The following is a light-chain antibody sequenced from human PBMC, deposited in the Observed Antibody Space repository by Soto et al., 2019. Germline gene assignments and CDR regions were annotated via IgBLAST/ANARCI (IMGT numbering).Light chain of an antibody. Sequence: EIVLTQSPGTLSLSPGERATLSCRASQSVSSSYLAWYQHKPGQAPRLLIYGASSRATGIPDRFSGSGSGTDFTLTISRLEPEEFAVYYCQQYGSSPGWTFGQGTKVDIK. CDR2: GAS. J-gene: IGKJ1*01. V-gene: IGKV3-20*01. CDR3: QQYGSSPGWT. CDR1: QSVSSSY.